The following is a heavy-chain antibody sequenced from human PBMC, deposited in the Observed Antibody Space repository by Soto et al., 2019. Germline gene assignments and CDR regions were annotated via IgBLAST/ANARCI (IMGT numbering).Heavy chain of an antibody. CDR1: GFTFSSYG. D-gene: IGHD5-12*01. V-gene: IGHV3-33*01. Sequence: QVQLVESGGGVVQPGRSLRLSCAASGFTFSSYGMHWVRQAPGKGLEWVAVIWYDGSNKYYADSVKGRFTISRDNSKNTLYLQMNSLRAEDTAVYYCARDSTQEMATGPGGPADYWGQGTLVTVSS. CDR2: IWYDGSNK. J-gene: IGHJ4*02. CDR3: ARDSTQEMATGPGGPADY.